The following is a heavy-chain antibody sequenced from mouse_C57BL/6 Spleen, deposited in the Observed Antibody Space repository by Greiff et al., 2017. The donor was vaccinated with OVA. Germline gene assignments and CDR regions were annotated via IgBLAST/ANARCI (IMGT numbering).Heavy chain of an antibody. CDR1: GYTFTSYW. CDR3: ARGIYDGYYGGAMDY. CDR2: IYPGSGST. J-gene: IGHJ4*01. Sequence: QVQLQQSGAELVKPGASVKMSCKASGYTFTSYWITWVKQRPGQGLEWIGDIYPGSGSTNYNEKFKSKATLTVDTSSSTAYMQLSSLTSEDSAVYYCARGIYDGYYGGAMDYWGQGTSVTVSS. V-gene: IGHV1-55*01. D-gene: IGHD2-3*01.